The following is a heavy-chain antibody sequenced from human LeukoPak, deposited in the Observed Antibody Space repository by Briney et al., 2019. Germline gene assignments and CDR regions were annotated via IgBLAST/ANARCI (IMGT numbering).Heavy chain of an antibody. CDR2: ISYDGTNK. Sequence: GVSLRLSCAVSGFTFSSYGMHWVRQAPGKGLEWMAVISYDGTNKYYADSVKGRFTISRDNSKNTLYLQMSSLRAEDTAVYYCVHGYSSGWYWFDPWGQGTLVTVSS. V-gene: IGHV3-30*03. J-gene: IGHJ5*02. CDR1: GFTFSSYG. D-gene: IGHD6-19*01. CDR3: VHGYSSGWYWFDP.